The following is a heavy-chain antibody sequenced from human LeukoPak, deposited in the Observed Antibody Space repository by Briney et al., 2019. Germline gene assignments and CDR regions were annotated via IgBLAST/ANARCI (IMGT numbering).Heavy chain of an antibody. V-gene: IGHV3-66*01. CDR3: AKSPTTMYPFDS. J-gene: IGHJ4*02. Sequence: GGSLRLSCAASGFTVSGSYMSWVRQAPGKGLEWVSVIYTGGSTLYADSVKGRFTISRDNSDNTLYLQMNSLRAEDTAVYYCAKSPTTMYPFDSWGQGTLVTVSS. D-gene: IGHD3-10*02. CDR2: IYTGGST. CDR1: GFTVSGSY.